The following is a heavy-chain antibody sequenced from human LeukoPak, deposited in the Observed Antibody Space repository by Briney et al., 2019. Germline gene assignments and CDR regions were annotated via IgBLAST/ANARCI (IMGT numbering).Heavy chain of an antibody. J-gene: IGHJ4*02. D-gene: IGHD3-22*01. CDR1: GGSFSDYY. Sequence: PSETLSLTCAVYGGSFSDYYWSWIRPSPGKGLEWIGEINASGSTSYNPSLKSRVAISVDTSKNQFSLRLSSVTAADTSVYYCARDASYHYDSTGSPPFDYWGQGTLVTVSS. V-gene: IGHV4-34*01. CDR2: INASGST. CDR3: ARDASYHYDSTGSPPFDY.